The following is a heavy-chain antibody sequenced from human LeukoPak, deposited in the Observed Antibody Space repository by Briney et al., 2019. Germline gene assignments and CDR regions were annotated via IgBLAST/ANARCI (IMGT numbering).Heavy chain of an antibody. CDR1: GFTFSSYA. D-gene: IGHD3-10*01. V-gene: IGHV3-23*01. CDR2: ISGSGGST. CDR3: AKVLVRILLWFGECGMDV. J-gene: IGHJ6*02. Sequence: RGSLRLSCAASGFTFSSYAMSWVRQAPGKGLEWVSAISGSGGSTYYADSVKGRFTISRDNSKNTLYLQMNSLRAEDTAVYYCAKVLVRILLWFGECGMDVWGQGTTVTVSS.